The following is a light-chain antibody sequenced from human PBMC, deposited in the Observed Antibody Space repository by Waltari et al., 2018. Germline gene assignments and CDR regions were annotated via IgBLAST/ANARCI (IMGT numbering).Light chain of an antibody. CDR2: DAS. Sequence: EKVLTQSPATLSVSPGEEVTLSCRASQSVANNLAWYQVRPGQAPRLVIYDASTRASGIPARFSGSGSGTEFTLTISGLQSEDFAVYYCQQYGSLPWTFGQGTKVEIK. V-gene: IGKV3-15*01. CDR3: QQYGSLPWT. CDR1: QSVANN. J-gene: IGKJ1*01.